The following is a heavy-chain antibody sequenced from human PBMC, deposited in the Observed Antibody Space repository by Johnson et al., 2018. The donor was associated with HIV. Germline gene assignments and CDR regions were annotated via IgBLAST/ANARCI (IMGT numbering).Heavy chain of an antibody. CDR1: GFTFDAYG. CDR2: INWNGGSR. D-gene: IGHD3-10*01. CDR3: ARLVMLRGVMGAFDI. J-gene: IGHJ3*02. V-gene: IGHV3-20*04. Sequence: VQLVESGGGVVRPGGSLRLSCAAPGFTFDAYGMSWVRQAPGKGLEWVSGINWNGGSRGYADSVTGRFTISRDNAKKYLYLQMNSLTEEDTDLYYCARLVMLRGVMGAFDIWGQGTMVTVSS.